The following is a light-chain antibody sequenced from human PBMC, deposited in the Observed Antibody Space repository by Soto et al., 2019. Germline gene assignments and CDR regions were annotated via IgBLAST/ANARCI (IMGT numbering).Light chain of an antibody. V-gene: IGKV3-15*01. J-gene: IGKJ5*01. CDR3: QQYNNWPPIT. CDR2: DAS. CDR1: QSVSSK. Sequence: EIVMTQSPAILSVSPGERATLSCRASQSVSSKLAWYQQKPGQAPRLLIYDASTRATGIPARFSGSGSGTEFTLTISSLQSEDFAVYYCQQYNNWPPITFGQGTRLEIK.